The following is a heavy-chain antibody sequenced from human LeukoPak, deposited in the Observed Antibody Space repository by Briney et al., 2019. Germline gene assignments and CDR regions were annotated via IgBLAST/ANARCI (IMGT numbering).Heavy chain of an antibody. Sequence: GGSLRLSCAASGFTFNTNAMSWVRQAPGKGLEWVAVIWHDGTNKYYADSVKGRFTISRDNSKNTLYLQMNSLRAEDTAVYYCARAVGPFDYWGQGTLVTVSS. CDR2: IWHDGTNK. CDR1: GFTFNTNA. J-gene: IGHJ4*02. CDR3: ARAVGPFDY. V-gene: IGHV3-33*08.